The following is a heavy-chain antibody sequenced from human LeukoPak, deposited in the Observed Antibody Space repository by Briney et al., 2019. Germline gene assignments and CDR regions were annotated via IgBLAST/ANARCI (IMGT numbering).Heavy chain of an antibody. CDR1: GYTFTSYG. V-gene: IGHV1-18*01. D-gene: IGHD6-6*01. CDR2: ISAYNGNT. CDR3: GVYSSSSGLDY. Sequence: GASVKVSCKASGYTFTSYGISWVRQAPGQGLEWMGWISAYNGNTNYAQKLQGRVTMTTDTSTSTAYMELRSLRSNDTAVYYCGVYSSSSGLDYWGQGTLVTVSS. J-gene: IGHJ4*02.